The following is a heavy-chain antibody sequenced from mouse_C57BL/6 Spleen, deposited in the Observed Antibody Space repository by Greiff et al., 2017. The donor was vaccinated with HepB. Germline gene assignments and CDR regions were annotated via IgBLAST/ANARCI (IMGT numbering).Heavy chain of an antibody. CDR3: ARRDYYGSSPRYFDV. J-gene: IGHJ1*03. CDR2: IDPSDSYT. D-gene: IGHD1-1*01. V-gene: IGHV1-59*01. Sequence: QVQLQQPGAELVRPGTSVKLSCKASGYTFTSYWMHWVKQRPGQGLEWIGVIDPSDSYTNYNQKFKDKATLTVDTSSSTAYMQLSSLTSEDSAVYYCARRDYYGSSPRYFDVWGTGTTVTVSA. CDR1: GYTFTSYW.